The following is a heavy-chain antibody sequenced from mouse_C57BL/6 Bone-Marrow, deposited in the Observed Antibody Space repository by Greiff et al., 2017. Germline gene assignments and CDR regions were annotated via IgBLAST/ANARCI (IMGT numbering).Heavy chain of an antibody. V-gene: IGHV1-55*01. CDR1: GYTFTCYW. J-gene: IGHJ2*01. CDR2: IYPGSGST. Sequence: VPLQQSGAELVKPGASVKMSCKASGYTFTCYWITWVKQRPGQVLEWIGDIYPGSGSTNYNEKFKSKATLTVDTSSSAAYMQLSILASEDSAVYYCARGGGGPHYWGQVTTLTVSS. CDR3: ARGGGGPHY.